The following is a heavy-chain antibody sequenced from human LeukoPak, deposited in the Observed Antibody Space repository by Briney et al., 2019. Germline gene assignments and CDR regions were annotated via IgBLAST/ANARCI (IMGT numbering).Heavy chain of an antibody. V-gene: IGHV7-4-1*02. D-gene: IGHD3-9*01. J-gene: IGHJ4*02. CDR1: GYIFTGYY. CDR2: INTNTGNP. Sequence: ASVKVSCKASGYIFTGYYMHWVRQAPGQGLEWMGWINTNTGNPTYAQGFTGRFVFSLDASVSTAYLQISSLKAEDTAVYYCARARTYYDILTGLYWGQGTLVTVSS. CDR3: ARARTYYDILTGLY.